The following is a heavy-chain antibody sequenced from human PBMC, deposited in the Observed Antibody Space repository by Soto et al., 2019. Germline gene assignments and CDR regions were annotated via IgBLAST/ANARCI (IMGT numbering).Heavy chain of an antibody. D-gene: IGHD3-9*01. CDR3: ARSTYDTHTASYHYGMDG. CDR2: AYYSGRT. J-gene: IGHJ6*02. CDR1: GKSVSTFY. V-gene: IGHV4-59*02. Sequence: SETLSLTCTVSGKSVSTFYWSWIRRTPGKRLEWIGHAYYSGRTNYDPSLKSRVTISVDMSKNQVSLRLTSVTAADTAVYYCARSTYDTHTASYHYGMDGSG.